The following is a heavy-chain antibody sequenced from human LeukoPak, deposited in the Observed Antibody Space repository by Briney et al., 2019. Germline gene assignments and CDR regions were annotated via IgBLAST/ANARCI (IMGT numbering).Heavy chain of an antibody. CDR2: IYSGGTT. J-gene: IGHJ4*02. CDR1: GFNVTTNY. CDR3: ARGRRGGYNLGY. D-gene: IGHD5-24*01. Sequence: GGSLRLSCAASGFNVTTNYMSWVRQAPGKGLEWVSVIYSGGTTYYADSVKGRFTISRDISKNTLSLQMNSLRAEDTAVYYCARGRRGGYNLGYWGQGTLVAVSS. V-gene: IGHV3-53*01.